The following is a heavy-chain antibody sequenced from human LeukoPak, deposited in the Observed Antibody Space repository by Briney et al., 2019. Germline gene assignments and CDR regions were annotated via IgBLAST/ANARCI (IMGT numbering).Heavy chain of an antibody. V-gene: IGHV1-18*01. CDR1: GYTFTSYA. CDR3: ARDGDMATHACWYFDL. J-gene: IGHJ2*01. CDR2: ISAYNGNT. Sequence: ASVKVSCKASGYTFTSYAFSWVRQAPGQGLEWMGWISAYNGNTNYAQKLQDRVTMTTDTFTSTAYMELRSLRSDDTAVYYCARDGDMATHACWYFDLWGRGTLVTVSS. D-gene: IGHD5-24*01.